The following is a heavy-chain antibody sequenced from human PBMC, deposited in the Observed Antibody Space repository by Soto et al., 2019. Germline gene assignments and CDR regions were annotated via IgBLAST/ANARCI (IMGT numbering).Heavy chain of an antibody. D-gene: IGHD6-6*01. CDR3: AYSSSSGAFDY. Sequence: SETLSLTCTVSGGSISSGAYSWSWIRQPPGKGLEWIGSIYHSGSTYYNPSLKSRVTISVDTSKNQFSLKLSSVTAADTAVYYCAYSSSSGAFDYWGQGTLVTVSS. CDR1: GGSISSGAYS. J-gene: IGHJ4*02. CDR2: IYHSGST. V-gene: IGHV4-39*07.